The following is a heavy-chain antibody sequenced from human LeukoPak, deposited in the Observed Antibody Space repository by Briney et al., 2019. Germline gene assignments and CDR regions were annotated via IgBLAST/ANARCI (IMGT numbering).Heavy chain of an antibody. V-gene: IGHV1-3*01. Sequence: ASVKVSCKASVYTFTSYAMHWVRQAPGQTLEWMGWINAGNGNTKYSQKFQGRVTITRDTSASTAYMELSSLRSEDTAVYYCARSSVLRYFDWLSNGAFDYWGQGTLVTVSS. CDR2: INAGNGNT. D-gene: IGHD3-9*01. CDR1: VYTFTSYA. CDR3: ARSSVLRYFDWLSNGAFDY. J-gene: IGHJ4*02.